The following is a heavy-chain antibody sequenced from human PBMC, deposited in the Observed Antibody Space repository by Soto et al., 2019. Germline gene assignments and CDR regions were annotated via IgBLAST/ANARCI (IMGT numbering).Heavy chain of an antibody. Sequence: QVQLVQSGAEEKKPGASVKVSCKASGYTFTSYAMHWVRQAPGQRLEWMGWINAGNGNTKYSQKFQGRVPITRDTSASTAYMELSSLRSEVTAVYYCARAWVVVTAPDYWGQGTLVTVSS. CDR2: INAGNGNT. D-gene: IGHD2-21*02. CDR1: GYTFTSYA. J-gene: IGHJ4*02. CDR3: ARAWVVVTAPDY. V-gene: IGHV1-3*05.